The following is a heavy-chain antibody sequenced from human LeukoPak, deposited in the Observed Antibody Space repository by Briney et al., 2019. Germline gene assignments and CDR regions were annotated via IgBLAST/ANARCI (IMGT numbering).Heavy chain of an antibody. D-gene: IGHD6-13*01. CDR3: ARAGIAAVFDY. CDR1: GFTFSSYE. V-gene: IGHV3-7*03. CDR2: IKQSGREK. Sequence: GGSLRLSCAASGFTFSSYELNWIRQAPGKGLEWVANIKQSGREKYYVDSVKGRLTISRDNAKNSLYLQMNSLRAEDTAVYYCARAGIAAVFDYWGQGTLVTVSS. J-gene: IGHJ4*02.